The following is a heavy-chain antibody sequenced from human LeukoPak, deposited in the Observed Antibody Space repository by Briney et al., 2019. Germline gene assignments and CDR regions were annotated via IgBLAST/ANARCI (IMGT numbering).Heavy chain of an antibody. CDR1: GGSFSGYY. Sequence: SQTLSLTCAVYGGSFSGYYWSWIRQPPGKGLEWNGEINHSGSTNYNPSLKSRVTISVDTSKNQFSLKLSSVTAADTAVYYCARGRIAARQGDAFDIWGQGTMVTVSS. CDR3: ARGRIAARQGDAFDI. D-gene: IGHD6-6*01. CDR2: INHSGST. J-gene: IGHJ3*02. V-gene: IGHV4-34*01.